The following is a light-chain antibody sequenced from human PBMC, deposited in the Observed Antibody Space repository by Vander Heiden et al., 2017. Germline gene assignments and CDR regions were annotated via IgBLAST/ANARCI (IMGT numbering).Light chain of an antibody. CDR1: QSISSY. Sequence: DIQRTQAPSSLPASVGDRVTITCRASQSISSYLNWYQQKPGKAPKLLIYAASSLQSGVPSRFSGSGSGTDFTLTISSLQPEDFATYYCQQSYSTPLTFGGGTKVEIK. CDR3: QQSYSTPLT. J-gene: IGKJ4*01. V-gene: IGKV1-39*01. CDR2: AAS.